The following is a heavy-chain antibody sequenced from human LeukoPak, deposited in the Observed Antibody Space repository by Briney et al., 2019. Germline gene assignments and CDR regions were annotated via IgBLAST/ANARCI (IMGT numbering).Heavy chain of an antibody. Sequence: GASVKVSCKASGYTFTSYDINWVRQATGQGLEWMGWMNPNSGNTGYAQKFQGRVTMTRNTSISTAYMELSSLRSEDTAVYYCARAYCSGARRRKGYYYGMDVWGQGTTVTVSS. J-gene: IGHJ6*02. D-gene: IGHD2-15*01. CDR3: ARAYCSGARRRKGYYYGMDV. V-gene: IGHV1-8*01. CDR2: MNPNSGNT. CDR1: GYTFTSYD.